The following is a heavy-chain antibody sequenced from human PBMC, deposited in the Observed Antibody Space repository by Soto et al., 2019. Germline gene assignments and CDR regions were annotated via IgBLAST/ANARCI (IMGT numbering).Heavy chain of an antibody. V-gene: IGHV2-5*01. D-gene: IGHD3-3*01. CDR1: GFSLSTSGVG. J-gene: IGHJ5*02. CDR2: IYWNDDK. Sequence: QITLKESGPTLVKPTQTLTLTCTFSGFSLSTSGVGVGWIRQPPGKALEWLALIYWNDDKRYSPSLKSRLTITKDTSKNQVVLTMTHMDPVDTATYYCAHSGYYDFWSGYGWFDPWGQGTLVTVSS. CDR3: AHSGYYDFWSGYGWFDP.